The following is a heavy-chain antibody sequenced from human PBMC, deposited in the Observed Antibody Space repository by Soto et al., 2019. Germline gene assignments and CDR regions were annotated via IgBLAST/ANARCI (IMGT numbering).Heavy chain of an antibody. D-gene: IGHD2-2*01. CDR3: ARATPAGSADF. J-gene: IGHJ4*02. Sequence: SETLSLTCTVSGGSNIRDGYYWSWIRQHPGKGLEWIAYISYSGSSYSNPSLRSRVTISADTSKNQFSLRLTSVTAADTAVYFCARATPAGSADFWGQGTLVTVSS. CDR1: GGSNIRDGYY. CDR2: ISYSGSS. V-gene: IGHV4-31*03.